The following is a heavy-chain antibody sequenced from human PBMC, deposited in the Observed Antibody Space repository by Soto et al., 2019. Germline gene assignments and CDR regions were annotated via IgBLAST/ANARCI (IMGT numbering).Heavy chain of an antibody. CDR3: ARHLLWFGELLNWFDP. Sequence: SETLSLTCAVYGGSFSGYYWSWIRQPPGKGLEWIGEINHSGSTNYNPSLKSRVTISVDTSKNQFSLKLSSVTAADTAVYYCARHLLWFGELLNWFDPWGQGTLVTVSS. CDR2: INHSGST. V-gene: IGHV4-34*01. CDR1: GGSFSGYY. D-gene: IGHD3-10*01. J-gene: IGHJ5*02.